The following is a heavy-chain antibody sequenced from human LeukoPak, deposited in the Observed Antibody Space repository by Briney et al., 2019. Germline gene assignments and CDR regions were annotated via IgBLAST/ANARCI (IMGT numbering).Heavy chain of an antibody. CDR1: GFTFSDYY. CDR2: ISGNGDSA. J-gene: IGHJ6*03. D-gene: IGHD3-10*01. V-gene: IGHV3-64*01. CDR3: ARIAWFGELLPPLYYMDV. Sequence: PGGSLRLSCAASGFTFSDYYMTWIRQAPGKGLEYVSGISGNGDSAYYGNSVRGRFTISRDNSKNTLYLQMGSLRAEDMAVYYCARIAWFGELLPPLYYMDVWGKGTTVTVSS.